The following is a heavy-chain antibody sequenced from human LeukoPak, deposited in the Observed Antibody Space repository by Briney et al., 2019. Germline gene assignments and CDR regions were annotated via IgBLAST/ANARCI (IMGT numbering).Heavy chain of an antibody. CDR3: AREILAPGKTHDY. V-gene: IGHV3-74*01. Sequence: GGSLRLSCAASGFTFSNYWMHWVRQVPGKGLVWVSRINDDGRATFYADSVKGRFTISRDNAKNTLFLQINSLRAEDTAVYYCAREILAPGKTHDYWGQGTLVIVSS. CDR2: INDDGRAT. CDR1: GFTFSNYW. J-gene: IGHJ4*02.